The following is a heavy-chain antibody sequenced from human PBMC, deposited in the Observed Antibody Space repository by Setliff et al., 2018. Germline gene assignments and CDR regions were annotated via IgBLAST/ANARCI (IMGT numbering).Heavy chain of an antibody. V-gene: IGHV4-59*01. J-gene: IGHJ2*01. CDR1: GGSISGYY. CDR3: VRGGSAWAWYYDL. D-gene: IGHD3-16*01. CDR2: THFSGNT. Sequence: SETLSLTCTVSGGSISGYYWNWIRQTPDMRLEWIGYTHFSGNTHFNPSLKSRVTMSIDTSKNQLSLNVNSVTSADTAVYYCVRGGSAWAWYYDLWGRGTLVTVSS.